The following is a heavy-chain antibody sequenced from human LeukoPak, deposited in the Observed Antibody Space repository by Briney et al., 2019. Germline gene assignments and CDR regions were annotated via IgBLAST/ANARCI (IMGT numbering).Heavy chain of an antibody. CDR1: GGSFSGYY. J-gene: IGHJ4*02. Sequence: SETLSLTCAVYGGSFSGYYWSWIRQPPGKGLEWIGEINHSGSTNYNPSLKSRVTISVDTSKNQFSLKLSSVTAADTAVYYCARELSGDAYFDYWSQGTLVTVSS. CDR3: ARELSGDAYFDY. V-gene: IGHV4-34*01. CDR2: INHSGST. D-gene: IGHD4-17*01.